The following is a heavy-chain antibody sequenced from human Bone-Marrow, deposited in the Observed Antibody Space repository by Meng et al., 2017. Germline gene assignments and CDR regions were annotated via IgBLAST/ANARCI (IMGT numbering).Heavy chain of an antibody. CDR1: GDSISNGGYS. CDR2: IYHSGST. V-gene: IGHV4-30-2*01. D-gene: IGHD6-6*01. Sequence: QLQLQESGSGPLKPSQTLSLTCAVSGDSISNGGYSWSWIRQPPGKGLEWIGYIYHSGSTYFNPSLKSRVTVSVDRSKNQFSLNLSSVTAADTAVYYCARYSSSSLAFDFWGQGTLVTVSS. CDR3: ARYSSSSLAFDF. J-gene: IGHJ4*02.